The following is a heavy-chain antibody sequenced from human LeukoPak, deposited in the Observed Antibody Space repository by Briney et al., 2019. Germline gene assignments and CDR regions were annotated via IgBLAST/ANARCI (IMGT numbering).Heavy chain of an antibody. J-gene: IGHJ4*02. V-gene: IGHV4-59*01. CDR2: IYYSGST. Sequence: PSETLSLTCTVSGGSISSYYWSWIRQPPGKGLEWIGYIYYSGSTNYNPSPKSRVTISVDTSKNQFSLKLSSVTAADTAVYYCARGNYYGSGTSDYWGQGTLVTVSS. CDR1: GGSISSYY. D-gene: IGHD3-10*01. CDR3: ARGNYYGSGTSDY.